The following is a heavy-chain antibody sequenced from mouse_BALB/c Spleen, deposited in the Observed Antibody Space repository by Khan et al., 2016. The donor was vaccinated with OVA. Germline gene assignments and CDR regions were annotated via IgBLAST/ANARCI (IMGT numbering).Heavy chain of an antibody. CDR3: ARTARIKY. J-gene: IGHJ2*01. CDR2: ISYSGST. CDR1: GYSITSGYG. Sequence: EVQLQESGPGLVKPSPSLSLTCTVTGYSITSGYGWNWIRQFPGNKLECMGNISYSGSTNYNPSLKSRISITRDTSKNQFFLQLNSVTTEDTATYYCARTARIKYWGQGTTLTVSS. V-gene: IGHV3-2*02. D-gene: IGHD1-2*01.